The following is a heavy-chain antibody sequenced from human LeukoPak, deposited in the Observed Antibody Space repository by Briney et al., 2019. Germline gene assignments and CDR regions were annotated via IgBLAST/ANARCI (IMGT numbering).Heavy chain of an antibody. CDR2: MHYSRHT. CDR3: ARDTYYYDPGSFVDGMDV. CDR1: GGSISGYY. D-gene: IGHD3-10*01. Sequence: SETLSLTCTVSGGSISGYYWSWIRQPPGKGLEWIGHMHYSRHTNYNPFLKSRVTISVDTSKNQFSLKVSSVTAADTAVYYCARDTYYYDPGSFVDGMDVWGQGTAVTVSS. J-gene: IGHJ6*02. V-gene: IGHV4-59*01.